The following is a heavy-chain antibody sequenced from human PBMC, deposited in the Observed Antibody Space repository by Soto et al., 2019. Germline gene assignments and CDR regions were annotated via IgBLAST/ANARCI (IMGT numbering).Heavy chain of an antibody. J-gene: IGHJ5*02. CDR2: IYSSGTT. Sequence: SETLSLTCTVSGGSISSYYWSWIRQPPGKGLEWIGYIYSSGTTNYNPSLKSRVSISVDTSKNQVSLKLSSVTVADTAVYYCARSYTTSWTSWGPWGQGTLVTVSS. V-gene: IGHV4-59*01. D-gene: IGHD1-26*01. CDR3: ARSYTTSWTSWGP. CDR1: GGSISSYY.